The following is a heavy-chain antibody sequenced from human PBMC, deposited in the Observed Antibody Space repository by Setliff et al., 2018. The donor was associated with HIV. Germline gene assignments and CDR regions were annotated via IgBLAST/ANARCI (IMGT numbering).Heavy chain of an antibody. D-gene: IGHD2-15*01. Sequence: ASVKVSCKASGYTFINYGINWLRQAPGQGLEWMGWINTYNGNTKYGQKFQGSVTMTTDTSTSTVYMELRSLTSDDTALYYCARGGPPRVATLYWFDPWGQGTLVTVS. J-gene: IGHJ5*02. CDR2: INTYNGNT. V-gene: IGHV1-18*04. CDR1: GYTFINYG. CDR3: ARGGPPRVATLYWFDP.